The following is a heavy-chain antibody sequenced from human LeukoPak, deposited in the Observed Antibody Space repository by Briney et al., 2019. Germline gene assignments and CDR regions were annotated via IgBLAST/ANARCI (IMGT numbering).Heavy chain of an antibody. CDR1: GYTFSNYD. CDR2: MNPNSGNT. Sequence: ASVKVSCKASGYTFSNYDINWVRQATGQGLEWMGWMNPNSGNTGYAQKFQGRVTMTRNTSISTAYMELSSLTSEDTAAYYCVRGAVVVAAGLRSLKIWFDTWGQGTLVTVSP. CDR3: VRGAVVVAAGLRSLKIWFDT. V-gene: IGHV1-8*01. D-gene: IGHD2-15*01. J-gene: IGHJ5*02.